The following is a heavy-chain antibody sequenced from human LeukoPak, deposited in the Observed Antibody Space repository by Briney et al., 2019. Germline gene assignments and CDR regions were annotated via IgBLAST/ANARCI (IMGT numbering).Heavy chain of an antibody. Sequence: ASVKVSCKASGYTFTGYHIHWVRQAPGQGLEGVGWIDPNSGGTNFAQKFQGRVTMTRDTSISTAFMELSSLRSDDTAVYYCARVLNWGGYFDYWGQGTQVTVSS. CDR1: GYTFTGYH. V-gene: IGHV1-2*02. J-gene: IGHJ4*02. CDR3: ARVLNWGGYFDY. CDR2: IDPNSGGT. D-gene: IGHD3-10*01.